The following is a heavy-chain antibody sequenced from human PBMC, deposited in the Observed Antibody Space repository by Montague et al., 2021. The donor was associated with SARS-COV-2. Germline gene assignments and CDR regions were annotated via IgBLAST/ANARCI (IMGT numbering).Heavy chain of an antibody. V-gene: IGHV3-23*01. D-gene: IGHD3-10*01. CDR3: AKAGDTMVRGVITSYYYYGMDV. CDR1: GFTFSSYA. J-gene: IGHJ6*02. CDR2: ISGSGCST. Sequence: SLRLSCAASGFTFSSYAMSWVRQAPGKGLEWVSAISGSGCSTYYADSVTGRFTISRDNSKNTLYLQMNSLRAEDTAVYYCAKAGDTMVRGVITSYYYYGMDVWGQGTTVTVSS.